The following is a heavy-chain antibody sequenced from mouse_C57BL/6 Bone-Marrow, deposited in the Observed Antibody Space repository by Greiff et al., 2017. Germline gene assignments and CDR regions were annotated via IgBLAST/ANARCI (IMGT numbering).Heavy chain of an antibody. V-gene: IGHV1-50*01. D-gene: IGHD2-13*01. CDR3: ERVDFEDYYTIGY. Sequence: VQLQQPGAELVKPGASVKLSCTASGYTFTSYWMQWVNQRPGQGLEWIGEIDPSDSYTNYNQKFEGKATLTVDTSSSTAYMQLSSLTSEDSAVYNSERVDFEDYYTIGYWGQGTSVTVSS. CDR2: IDPSDSYT. CDR1: GYTFTSYW. J-gene: IGHJ4*01.